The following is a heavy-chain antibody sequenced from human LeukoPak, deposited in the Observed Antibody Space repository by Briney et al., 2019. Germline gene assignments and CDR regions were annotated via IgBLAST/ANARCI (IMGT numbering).Heavy chain of an antibody. CDR2: ISGSGGST. Sequence: GASLRLSCAASGFTFSSYAMSWVRQAPGKGLEWVSAISGSGGSTYYADSVKGRFTISRDNSKNTLYLQMNSLRAEDTAVYYCAKLRRRDSSSWFDPWGQGTLVTVSS. J-gene: IGHJ5*02. CDR3: AKLRRRDSSSWFDP. CDR1: GFTFSSYA. V-gene: IGHV3-23*01. D-gene: IGHD6-13*01.